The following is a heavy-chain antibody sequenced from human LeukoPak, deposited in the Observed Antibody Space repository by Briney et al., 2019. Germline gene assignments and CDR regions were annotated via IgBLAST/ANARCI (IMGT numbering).Heavy chain of an antibody. Sequence: GGSLRLSCAASGFTFSSYGIHWVRQAPGKWLEWVALISSNGKNKDYADSVKGRFTISRDNSKNTLYLQMNSLRAEDTAVYYCARPMYYYDSSGSLAVWSQGTTVTVTS. J-gene: IGHJ6*02. CDR1: GFTFSSYG. V-gene: IGHV3-30*04. CDR2: ISSNGKNK. CDR3: ARPMYYYDSSGSLAV. D-gene: IGHD3-22*01.